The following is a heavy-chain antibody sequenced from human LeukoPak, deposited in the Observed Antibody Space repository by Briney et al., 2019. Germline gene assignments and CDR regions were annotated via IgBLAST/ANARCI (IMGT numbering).Heavy chain of an antibody. D-gene: IGHD3-10*01. V-gene: IGHV4-34*01. CDR3: ARRVVRGVSHFDY. J-gene: IGHJ4*02. CDR1: GGSFSGYY. Sequence: SETLSLTCAVYGGSFSGYYWSWIRQPPGKGLEWTGEINHSGSTNYNPSLKSRVTISVDTSKNQFSLKLSSVTAADTAVYYCARRVVRGVSHFDYWGQGTLVTVSS. CDR2: INHSGST.